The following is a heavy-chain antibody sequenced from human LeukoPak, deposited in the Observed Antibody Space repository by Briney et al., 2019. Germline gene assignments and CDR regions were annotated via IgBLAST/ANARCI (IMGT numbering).Heavy chain of an antibody. CDR1: GFTFSSYS. J-gene: IGHJ6*02. Sequence: GGYLRLSCAASGFTFSSYSMNWVRQAPGKGLEWVSSISSSSSYIYYADSVKGRFTISRDNAKNSLYFQMNSLRAEDTAVYYCARERIVGAAGTRYYGMDVWGQGTTVTVSS. CDR3: ARERIVGAAGTRYYGMDV. V-gene: IGHV3-21*04. CDR2: ISSSSSYI. D-gene: IGHD1-26*01.